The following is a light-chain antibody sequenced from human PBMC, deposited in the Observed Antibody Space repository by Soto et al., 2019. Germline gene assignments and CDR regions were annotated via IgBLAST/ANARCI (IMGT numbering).Light chain of an antibody. CDR3: QQRSNWPIT. Sequence: EIVLTQSPATLSLSPGERATLSCRASQSVSTYLAWYQQKPGQAPRVLIYDASNRATGIPARFSGSGSGTDFTLTISSLEPEDFAVYYCQQRSNWPITFGRGTRLDIK. CDR2: DAS. J-gene: IGKJ5*01. V-gene: IGKV3-11*01. CDR1: QSVSTY.